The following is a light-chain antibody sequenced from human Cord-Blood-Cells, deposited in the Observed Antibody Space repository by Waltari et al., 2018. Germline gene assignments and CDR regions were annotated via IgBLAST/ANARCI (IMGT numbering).Light chain of an antibody. CDR3: QQSYSTPPFT. J-gene: IGKJ3*01. CDR2: AAS. V-gene: IGKV1-39*01. Sequence: DIQMTQSPSSLSASVGDRVTITCRASQSISSYLNWYQQKPGKAPKLLIYAASSLQSGVPSRFSGSGSWTDFTLTISSLQPEDFATYYCQQSYSTPPFTFGPGTKVDI. CDR1: QSISSY.